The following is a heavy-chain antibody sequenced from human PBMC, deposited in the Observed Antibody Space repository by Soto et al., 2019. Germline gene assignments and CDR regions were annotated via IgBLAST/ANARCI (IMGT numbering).Heavy chain of an antibody. J-gene: IGHJ3*02. CDR1: VFTFSSYG. CDR3: AISRVIHKSGVFDI. V-gene: IGHV3-30*03. D-gene: IGHD2-21*01. CDR2: ISYDGSNR. Sequence: GGSLRLSCAASVFTFSSYGMHLVRQSPGKGLEWVEVISYDGSNRYYADSVTGRLNISRDNSKNTLYLQMNSLRAQDTAVYFCAISRVIHKSGVFDIWGQGTMVTVS.